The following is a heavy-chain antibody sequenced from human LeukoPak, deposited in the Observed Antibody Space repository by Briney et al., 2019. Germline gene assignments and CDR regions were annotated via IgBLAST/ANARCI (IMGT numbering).Heavy chain of an antibody. Sequence: GGSLRLSCAASGFTFSSYGMSWVRQAPGKGLEWVSAISGSGGSTYYADSVKGRFTISRDNSKNTLYLQMNSLRAEDTAVYYCAKRYSSGWYRGGEFDYWGQGTLVTVSS. D-gene: IGHD6-19*01. J-gene: IGHJ4*02. V-gene: IGHV3-23*01. CDR3: AKRYSSGWYRGGEFDY. CDR2: ISGSGGST. CDR1: GFTFSSYG.